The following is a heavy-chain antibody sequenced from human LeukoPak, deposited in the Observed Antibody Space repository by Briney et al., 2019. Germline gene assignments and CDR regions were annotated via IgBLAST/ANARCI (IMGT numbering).Heavy chain of an antibody. V-gene: IGHV4-59*01. CDR3: ARAGTVVGADFDY. CDR1: GGSLYRYY. Sequence: PSETLSLTCSVSGGSLYRYYWTWIRQPPGKGLEWIGHIYYSGTTNYNPSLKSRVTMSIDTSKNQFSLELESVTAADTAAYYCARAGTVVGADFDYWGQGTLVSVSS. D-gene: IGHD1-26*01. J-gene: IGHJ4*02. CDR2: IYYSGTT.